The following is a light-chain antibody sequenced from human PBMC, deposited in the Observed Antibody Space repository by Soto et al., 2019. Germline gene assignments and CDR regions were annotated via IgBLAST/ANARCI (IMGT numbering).Light chain of an antibody. Sequence: IHLTQSASSLSASVGDRVTIACRATPAIASFLAWYQQKQGTAPKLLIYGATTLQSGVPSRFSGSRYGTDYTLTIGSLQTEDFATYYCQQLNGSPWTFGQGAKVDIK. CDR2: GAT. CDR1: PAIASF. J-gene: IGKJ1*01. V-gene: IGKV1-9*01. CDR3: QQLNGSPWT.